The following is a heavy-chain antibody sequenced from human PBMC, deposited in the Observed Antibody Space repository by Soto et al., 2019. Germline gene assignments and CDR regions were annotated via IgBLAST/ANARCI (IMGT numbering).Heavy chain of an antibody. V-gene: IGHV1-3*01. D-gene: IGHD3-22*01. CDR3: ARQGTNYSDGSGSYYFDF. CDR2: INAGYGKT. CDR1: GYTITTHA. J-gene: IGHJ4*02. Sequence: SVKVSCKASGYTITTHAMHWVRQAPGQGLEWVGWINAGYGKTKYSENFQGRVIVTRDTSANTAYMELSSLRSEDTAVYFCARQGTNYSDGSGSYYFDFWGQGTLVTVSS.